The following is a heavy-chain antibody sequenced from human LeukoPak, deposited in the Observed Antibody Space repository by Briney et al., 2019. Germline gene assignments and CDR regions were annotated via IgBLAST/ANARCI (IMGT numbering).Heavy chain of an antibody. D-gene: IGHD3-10*01. CDR3: ARDRYYYGSGDHMDV. Sequence: SETLSLTCTVSGVSISSYYWSWLRQPAGKGLEWIGRIYTSGSTNYNPSLKSRVTMSVDTSKNQFSLKLSSVTAADTAVYYCARDRYYYGSGDHMDVWGKGTTVTISS. V-gene: IGHV4-4*07. CDR1: GVSISSYY. CDR2: IYTSGST. J-gene: IGHJ6*03.